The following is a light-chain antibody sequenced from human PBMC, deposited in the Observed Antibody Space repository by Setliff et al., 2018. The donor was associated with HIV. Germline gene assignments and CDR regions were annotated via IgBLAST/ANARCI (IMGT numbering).Light chain of an antibody. J-gene: IGLJ3*02. CDR1: SSNIGAGCD. V-gene: IGLV1-40*01. CDR3: QSYDSSLSGWV. Sequence: QSVLTQPPSVSGAPGQRVTISCTGSSSNIGAGCDVHWYQQLPGTAPKLLIYANTNRPSGVPDRFSGSKSGTSPSLAITGLQAEDEADYYCQSYDSSLSGWVFGGGTQLTVL. CDR2: ANT.